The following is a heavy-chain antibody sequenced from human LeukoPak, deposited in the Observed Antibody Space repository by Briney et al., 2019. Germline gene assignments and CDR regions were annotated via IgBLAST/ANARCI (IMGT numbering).Heavy chain of an antibody. V-gene: IGHV3-30*18. Sequence: GGSLRLSCAASGFTFSSYGMHWVRQAPGKGLEWVAVISYDGSNKYYADSMKGRFTISRDNSKNTLYLQMNSLRAEDTAVYYCAKDGVTGHFWSGYSTYFDYWGQGTLVTVSS. J-gene: IGHJ4*02. CDR3: AKDGVTGHFWSGYSTYFDY. CDR2: ISYDGSNK. D-gene: IGHD3-3*02. CDR1: GFTFSSYG.